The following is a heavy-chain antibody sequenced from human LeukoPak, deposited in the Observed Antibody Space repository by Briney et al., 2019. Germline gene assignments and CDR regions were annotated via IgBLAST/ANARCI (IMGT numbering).Heavy chain of an antibody. CDR1: GFTVSNNY. CDR2: MYSGGTT. D-gene: IGHD6-13*01. V-gene: IGHV3-53*01. J-gene: IGHJ5*02. Sequence: PGGSLRLSCAASGFTVSNNYMNWVRQAPGKGLEWVSVMYSGGTTYYADSVKGRFSISRDKSKNTVFLQMSSLKAEDTAVYYCARDALSWHAAERHAVGSPWGQGTLVTVSS. CDR3: ARDALSWHAAERHAVGSP.